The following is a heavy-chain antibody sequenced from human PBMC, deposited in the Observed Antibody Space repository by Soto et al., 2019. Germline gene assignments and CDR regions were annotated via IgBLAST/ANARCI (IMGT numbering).Heavy chain of an antibody. V-gene: IGHV1-18*01. CDR1: GYAFITYG. J-gene: IGHJ2*01. CDR2: ISAYNGDT. D-gene: IGHD4-17*01. Sequence: QVQLVQSGAEVKKPGASVKVSCKASGYAFITYGISWVRQAPGQGLEWMGWISAYNGDTYYGQKVQGRVAMTTDTSTSTAYMELRSLRSDDTAVYYCASGRTTVTTQRYFDLWGRGTLVTVSS. CDR3: ASGRTTVTTQRYFDL.